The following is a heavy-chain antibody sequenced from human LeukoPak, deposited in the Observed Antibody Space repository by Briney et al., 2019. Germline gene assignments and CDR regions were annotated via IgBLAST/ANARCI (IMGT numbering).Heavy chain of an antibody. CDR3: ARYGDWGQAFDY. Sequence: GGSLRLSCAASGFTFSSYAMSWVRQAPGKGLEWVSVIYSGGSTYYADSVKGRFTISRDNSKNTLYLQMNSLRAEDTAVYYCARYGDWGQAFDYWGQGTLVTVSS. D-gene: IGHD7-27*01. V-gene: IGHV3-53*01. J-gene: IGHJ4*02. CDR2: IYSGGST. CDR1: GFTFSSYA.